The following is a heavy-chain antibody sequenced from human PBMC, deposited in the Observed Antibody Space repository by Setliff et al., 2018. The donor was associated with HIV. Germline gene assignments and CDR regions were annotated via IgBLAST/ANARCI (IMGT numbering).Heavy chain of an antibody. CDR1: GFTFSNFW. V-gene: IGHV3-7*01. D-gene: IGHD5-18*01. Sequence: GGSLRLSCAPSGFTFSNFWMTWVRQAPGKGLEWVANIKEDGSETFYVDSVKGRFTISRDNAKNTLYLQMNSLRAEDTAVYYCARLPRQLLKGAAAYFDYWGQGTLVTVSS. CDR2: IKEDGSET. CDR3: ARLPRQLLKGAAAYFDY. J-gene: IGHJ4*02.